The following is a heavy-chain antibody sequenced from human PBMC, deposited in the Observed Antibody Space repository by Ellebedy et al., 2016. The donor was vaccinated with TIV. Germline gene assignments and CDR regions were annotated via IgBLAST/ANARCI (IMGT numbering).Heavy chain of an antibody. CDR1: GYTFTSYY. CDR2: INPLGGGT. CDR3: ARDHIDLHRSGWQGVFDI. D-gene: IGHD6-19*01. V-gene: IGHV1-46*01. Sequence: ASVKVSXKASGYTFTSYYMHWVRQAPGQGLEWMGIINPLGGGTSHAQKFQGRVTMTRDTSTSTVHMELSSLKSEDTAVYYCARDHIDLHRSGWQGVFDIWGQGTVVTVSS. J-gene: IGHJ3*02.